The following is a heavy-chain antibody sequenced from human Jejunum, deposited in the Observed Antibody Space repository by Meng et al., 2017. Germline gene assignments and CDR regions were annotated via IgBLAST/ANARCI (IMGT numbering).Heavy chain of an antibody. J-gene: IGHJ4*02. D-gene: IGHD4-17*01. Sequence: QVQLQESGPGLVKPSQTLSPTCVVSGGSMSSSYYSWGWIRQPPGKGLEWIGYIFNSGSTHFNPSLKSRVTISMDSSKNQFSLNLTSVTAGDTAVYYCARGAGDRFDFWGRGTLVTVSS. CDR3: ARGAGDRFDF. V-gene: IGHV4-30-2*01. CDR1: GGSMSSSYYS. CDR2: IFNSGST.